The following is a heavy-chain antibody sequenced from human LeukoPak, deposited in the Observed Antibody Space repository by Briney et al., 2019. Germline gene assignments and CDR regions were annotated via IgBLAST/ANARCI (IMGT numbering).Heavy chain of an antibody. CDR2: INAGNGNT. J-gene: IGHJ4*02. CDR1: GYTFTSYA. CDR3: ARGNPFLGTRRPNDY. V-gene: IGHV1-3*03. D-gene: IGHD1-1*01. Sequence: ASVKVSCKASGYTFTSYAMHWVRQAPGQRLEWMGWINAGNGNTKYSQEFQGRVTITRDTSASTAYMELSSLRSEDMAVYYCARGNPFLGTRRPNDYWGQGTLVTVSS.